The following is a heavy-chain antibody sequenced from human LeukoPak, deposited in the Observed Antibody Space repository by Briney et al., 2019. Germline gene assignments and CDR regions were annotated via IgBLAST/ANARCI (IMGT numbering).Heavy chain of an antibody. CDR2: ISSSSSYI. CDR3: TRFESDFAYYYGMDL. D-gene: IGHD2-21*01. Sequence: GGSLRLSCAASGFTFSSYSMNWVRQAPGKGLEWVSSISSSSSYIYYADSVKGRFTISRDNAKNSLYHQMNSLRVEDTAIYYCTRFESDFAYYYGMDLWGQGTTVTVSS. CDR1: GFTFSSYS. J-gene: IGHJ6*02. V-gene: IGHV3-21*01.